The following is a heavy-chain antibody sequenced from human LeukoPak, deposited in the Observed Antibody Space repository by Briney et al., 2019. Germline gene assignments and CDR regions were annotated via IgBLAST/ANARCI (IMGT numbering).Heavy chain of an antibody. CDR1: GGSFSGYY. J-gene: IGHJ4*02. D-gene: IGHD6-13*01. Sequence: SETLSLTCAVYGGSFSGYYWSWIRQPPGKGLEWIGYIYYSGSTNYNPSLKSRVTISVDTSKNQFSLKLSSVTAADTAVYYCARGIAAAGPFDYWGQGTLVTVSS. CDR2: IYYSGST. CDR3: ARGIAAAGPFDY. V-gene: IGHV4-59*01.